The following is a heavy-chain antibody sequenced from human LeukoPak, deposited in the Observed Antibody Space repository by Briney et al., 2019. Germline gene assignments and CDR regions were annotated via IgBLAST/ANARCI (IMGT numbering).Heavy chain of an antibody. V-gene: IGHV3-9*01. CDR2: ISWNSGTI. CDR3: AKRSAAGTVGYFDY. D-gene: IGHD6-13*01. Sequence: GGSLRLSCAASGFTFHDYAMHWVRQAPGKGLEWVSGISWNSGTIYYADSVKGRFTISRDDAKNSLYLQMNSLRPEDTALYYCAKRSAAGTVGYFDYWGQGTLVTVSS. J-gene: IGHJ4*02. CDR1: GFTFHDYA.